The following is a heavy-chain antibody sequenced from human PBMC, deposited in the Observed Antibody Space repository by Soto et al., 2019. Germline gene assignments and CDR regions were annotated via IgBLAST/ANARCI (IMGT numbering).Heavy chain of an antibody. CDR3: ARDPRYSSSAFDI. CDR1: GYTFTSYA. J-gene: IGHJ3*02. Sequence: ASVKVSCKASGYTFTSYAMHWVRQAPGQRLEWMGWINAGNGNTKYSQKFQGRVTITADESTSTAYMELSSLRSEDTAVYYCARDPRYSSSAFDIWGQGTMVTVSS. D-gene: IGHD6-6*01. V-gene: IGHV1-3*01. CDR2: INAGNGNT.